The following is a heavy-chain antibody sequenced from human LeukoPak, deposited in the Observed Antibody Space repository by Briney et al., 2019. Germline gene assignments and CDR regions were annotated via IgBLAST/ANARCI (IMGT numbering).Heavy chain of an antibody. CDR2: ISSSGSTI. J-gene: IGHJ6*02. CDR3: ARDLFPPLYYYYYYGMDV. D-gene: IGHD3-10*02. CDR1: GFTFSDYY. V-gene: IGHV3-11*01. Sequence: GGSLRLSCAASGFTFSDYYMSWIRQAPGKGLEWVSYISSSGSTIYYADSVKGRFTISRDNAKNSLYLQMNSLRAEDTAVYYCARDLFPPLYYYYYYGMDVWGQGTTVTVSS.